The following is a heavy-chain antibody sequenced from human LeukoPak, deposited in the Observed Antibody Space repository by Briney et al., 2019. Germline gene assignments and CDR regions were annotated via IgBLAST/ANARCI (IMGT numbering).Heavy chain of an antibody. CDR2: IYTSGST. Sequence: SETLSLTCTVSGGSISSYYWSWILQPAGKGLEWIVRIYTSGSTNYNPSLKSRVTMSVDTSKNQFSLKLSSVTAADTAVYYCARLHLNYYGSGSYQDYFDYWGQGTLVTVSS. D-gene: IGHD3-10*01. CDR3: ARLHLNYYGSGSYQDYFDY. V-gene: IGHV4-4*07. J-gene: IGHJ4*02. CDR1: GGSISSYY.